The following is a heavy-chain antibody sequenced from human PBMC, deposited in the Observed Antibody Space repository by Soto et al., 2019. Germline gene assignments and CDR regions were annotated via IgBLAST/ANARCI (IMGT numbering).Heavy chain of an antibody. CDR1: GYTFTTYG. J-gene: IGHJ6*02. CDR3: AREVGHMDV. V-gene: IGHV1-18*04. CDR2: VSPYNGDT. Sequence: ASVKVSCKAFGYTFTTYGINGVRQAPGQCLEWMGCVSPYNGDTTYAQKVQGRVTMTTDTSTRTAYLELRSLRSDDTAVYYCAREVGHMDVWGQGTTVTVSS.